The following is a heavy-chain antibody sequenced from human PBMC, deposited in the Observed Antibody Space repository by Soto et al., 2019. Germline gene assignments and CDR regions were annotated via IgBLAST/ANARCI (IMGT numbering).Heavy chain of an antibody. CDR3: ARYGLDSGYDRDYYYYYMDV. CDR1: GYTFTSYD. V-gene: IGHV1-8*01. J-gene: IGHJ6*03. Sequence: GASVKVSCKASGYTFTSYDINWVRQATGQGLEWMGWMNPNSGNTGYAQKFQGRVTMTRNTSISTAYMELSSLRSEDTAVYYCARYGLDSGYDRDYYYYYMDVWGKGTTVTVSS. D-gene: IGHD5-12*01. CDR2: MNPNSGNT.